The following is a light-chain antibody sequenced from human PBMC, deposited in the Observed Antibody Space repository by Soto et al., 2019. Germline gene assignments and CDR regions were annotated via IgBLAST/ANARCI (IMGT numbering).Light chain of an antibody. Sequence: EIVLTQSPGTLSLSPGERATLSCRASQTVDSPYLAWYQQKRGQPPRLLIFGANSTATGIPDRFRGRGSGAYFTLTITRLEPDDFALYYCQQYRSSPRTFGQGTKVEIK. CDR1: QTVDSPY. CDR3: QQYRSSPRT. CDR2: GAN. V-gene: IGKV3-20*01. J-gene: IGKJ1*01.